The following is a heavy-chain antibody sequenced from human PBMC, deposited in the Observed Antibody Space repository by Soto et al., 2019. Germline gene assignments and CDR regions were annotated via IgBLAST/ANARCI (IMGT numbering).Heavy chain of an antibody. V-gene: IGHV4-31*03. CDR2: IYYSGST. CDR3: AKGGWRIFDI. D-gene: IGHD3-3*01. CDR1: GGSISSGGYY. Sequence: PSETLSLTCTVSGGSISSGGYYWSWIRQHPGKGLEWIGYIYYSGSTYYNPSLKSRVTISVGTSKNQFSLKLSSVTAADTAVYYCAKGGWRIFDIWGQGTMVTVSS. J-gene: IGHJ3*02.